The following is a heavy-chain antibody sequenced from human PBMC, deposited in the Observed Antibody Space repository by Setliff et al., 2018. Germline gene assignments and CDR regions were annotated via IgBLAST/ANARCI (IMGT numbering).Heavy chain of an antibody. V-gene: IGHV1-24*01. D-gene: IGHD5-18*01. Sequence: ASVKVSCKVSGYTLTELSMHWVRQAPGKGLEWMGGFDPEDGETIYAQKYQGRVTMTEDTSTDTAYMELSSLRSEDTAVYYCATSVSWIQLVLYPQGHPEPFDYWGQGTLVTVSS. J-gene: IGHJ4*02. CDR1: GYTLTELS. CDR3: ATSVSWIQLVLYPQGHPEPFDY. CDR2: FDPEDGET.